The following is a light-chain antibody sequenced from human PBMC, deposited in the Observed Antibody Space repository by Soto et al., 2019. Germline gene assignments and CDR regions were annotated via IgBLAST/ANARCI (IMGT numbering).Light chain of an antibody. CDR3: QQLSNWLLT. CDR1: QSVSSY. Sequence: EIVLTQSPATLSLSPGERATLSCRASQSVSSYLAWYQQKPGQAPRLLIYDASNRATGIPARFSGSGSGTDFTLNISSLEPEDFAVYYCQQLSNWLLTFGGGTNVEI. J-gene: IGKJ4*01. V-gene: IGKV3-11*01. CDR2: DAS.